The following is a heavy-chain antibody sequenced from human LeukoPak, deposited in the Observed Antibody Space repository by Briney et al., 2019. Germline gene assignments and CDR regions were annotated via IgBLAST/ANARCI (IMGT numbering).Heavy chain of an antibody. Sequence: SSETLSLTCAVCGGSFSGYYWSWIRQPPGKGLEWIGEINHSGSTNYNPSLKSRVTISVDTSKNQFSLKLRSVTAADTAVYYCASLRKRGGCFDLWGQGTVVTVSS. CDR1: GGSFSGYY. CDR3: ASLRKRGGCFDL. CDR2: INHSGST. V-gene: IGHV4-34*01. J-gene: IGHJ3*01.